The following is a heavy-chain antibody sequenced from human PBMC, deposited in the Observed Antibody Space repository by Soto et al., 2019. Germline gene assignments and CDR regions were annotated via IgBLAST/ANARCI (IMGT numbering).Heavy chain of an antibody. CDR2: IYYSGST. CDR1: GFSISSYY. D-gene: IGHD3-22*01. CDR3: ARLGYYYDSSGYPGAFDY. V-gene: IGHV4-59*08. Sequence: SETLSLTCPFSGFSISSYYWSWIRQPPGKGLEWIGYIYYSGSTNYNPSLKSRVTISVDTSKNQFSLKLSSVTAADTAVYYCARLGYYYDSSGYPGAFDYWGQGTLVTVSS. J-gene: IGHJ4*02.